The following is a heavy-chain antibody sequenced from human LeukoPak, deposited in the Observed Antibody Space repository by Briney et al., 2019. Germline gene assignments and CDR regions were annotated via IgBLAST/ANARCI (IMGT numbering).Heavy chain of an antibody. CDR2: INGNSGGT. CDR1: GYTFTDYY. Sequence: GASVKVSCKASGYTFTDYYVHWVRQAPGQGLEWMGWINGNSGGTNYAQKFQGRVTMTRDTSISTAYMELSSLRSDDTAIYYCARDPPGHDYDFDYWGQGTLVTVSS. D-gene: IGHD4-17*01. J-gene: IGHJ4*02. V-gene: IGHV1-2*02. CDR3: ARDPPGHDYDFDY.